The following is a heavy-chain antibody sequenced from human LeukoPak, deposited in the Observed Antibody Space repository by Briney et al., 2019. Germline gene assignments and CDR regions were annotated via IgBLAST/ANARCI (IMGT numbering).Heavy chain of an antibody. Sequence: PGGSLRLSCAASGFTFSSYAMHWVRQAPGKGLEWAAVISYDGSNKYYADSVKGRFTISRDNSKNTLYLQMNSLRAEDTAVYYCASQSVAGPAGWFDPWGQGTLVTVSS. CDR2: ISYDGSNK. CDR1: GFTFSSYA. CDR3: ASQSVAGPAGWFDP. D-gene: IGHD6-19*01. V-gene: IGHV3-30-3*01. J-gene: IGHJ5*02.